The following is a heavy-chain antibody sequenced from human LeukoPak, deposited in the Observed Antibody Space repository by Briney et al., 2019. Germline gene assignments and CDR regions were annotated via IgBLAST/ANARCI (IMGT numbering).Heavy chain of an antibody. Sequence: PGGSLRLSCAASGLTITNAWMSWVRQAPGKGLECVGRIKSKGDGGTADYAAPVKGRFTISRDDSKNTLYLHMNSLKTEDTAFYYCTTQSLTGPNFDYWGQGILVTVSS. J-gene: IGHJ4*02. CDR2: IKSKGDGGTA. CDR1: GLTITNAW. V-gene: IGHV3-15*01. CDR3: TTQSLTGPNFDY. D-gene: IGHD3-9*01.